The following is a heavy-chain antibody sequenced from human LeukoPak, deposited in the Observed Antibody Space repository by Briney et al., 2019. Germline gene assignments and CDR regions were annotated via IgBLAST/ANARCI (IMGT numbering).Heavy chain of an antibody. CDR2: ISNGAGTI. CDR3: ERLSSVYYQQLATFDY. V-gene: IGHV3-11*04. D-gene: IGHD3-22*01. J-gene: IGHJ4*02. Sequence: KPGGSLRLSCAASGFTFSDYYMSWIRQAPGKGLEWVSYISNGAGTIYYADSVKGRFTISRDNAKNSLYLQMNSLRVEDTAVYYCERLSSVYYQQLATFDYWGQGILVTVSS. CDR1: GFTFSDYY.